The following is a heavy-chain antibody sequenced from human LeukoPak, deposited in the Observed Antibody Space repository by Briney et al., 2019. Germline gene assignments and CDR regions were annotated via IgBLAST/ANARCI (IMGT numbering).Heavy chain of an antibody. Sequence: PGGSLRLSCAASGFTFSSYAMSWVRQAPGKGLEWVSAISGSGGSTYYADSVKGRFTISRDNSKNTLYLQMNSLRAEDTAVYYCAREGGGSYTQVGYFDYWGQGTLVTVSS. CDR1: GFTFSSYA. CDR3: AREGGGSYTQVGYFDY. J-gene: IGHJ4*02. D-gene: IGHD1-26*01. CDR2: ISGSGGST. V-gene: IGHV3-23*01.